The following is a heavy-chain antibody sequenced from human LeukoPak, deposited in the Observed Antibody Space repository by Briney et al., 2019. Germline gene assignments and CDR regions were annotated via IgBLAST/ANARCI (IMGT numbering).Heavy chain of an antibody. Sequence: SETLSLTCTVSGGSISSSSYYWGWIRQPPGKGLEWIGSIYYSGNTYYNPSLESRVTVSVDTSMNQFSLRLTSVSPADTAVYYCARDVSSASFTYYYYYMDVWGKGTTVTITS. D-gene: IGHD3-16*01. V-gene: IGHV4-39*07. CDR3: ARDVSSASFTYYYYYMDV. J-gene: IGHJ6*03. CDR1: GGSISSSSYY. CDR2: IYYSGNT.